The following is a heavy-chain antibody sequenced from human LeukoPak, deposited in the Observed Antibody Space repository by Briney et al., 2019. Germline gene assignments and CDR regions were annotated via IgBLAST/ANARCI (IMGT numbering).Heavy chain of an antibody. CDR1: GFTFSSYA. Sequence: GGSLRLSCAASGFTFSSYAMSWVRQATGKGLEWGSVIGGSGGSTSYADSVKGRFTISRDNSKNSLYLQRNSLRGEDTAVYYCAKDRALVRSAYFDYWGQGTLVIVSS. J-gene: IGHJ4*02. CDR2: IGGSGGST. CDR3: AKDRALVRSAYFDY. V-gene: IGHV3-23*01. D-gene: IGHD2-21*01.